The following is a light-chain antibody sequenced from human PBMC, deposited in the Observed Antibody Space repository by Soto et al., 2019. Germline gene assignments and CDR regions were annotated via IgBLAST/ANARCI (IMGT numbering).Light chain of an antibody. CDR3: QQYNNWPRT. CDR2: GAS. Sequence: EIVMTQSPATLSVSPGERATLSCRASQSVSSNLAWYQQKPGQAPRLLIYGASTRATGIPARFSVSGSGTEFTLTISSLQSEVCAVYYCQQYNNWPRTFGQGTKVEIK. J-gene: IGKJ1*01. CDR1: QSVSSN. V-gene: IGKV3-15*01.